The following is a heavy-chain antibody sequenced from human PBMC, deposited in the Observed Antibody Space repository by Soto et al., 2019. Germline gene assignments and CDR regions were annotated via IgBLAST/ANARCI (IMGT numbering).Heavy chain of an antibody. V-gene: IGHV3-23*01. CDR1: GVPFSSYA. CDR2: ISGSGGST. J-gene: IGHJ4*02. D-gene: IGHD3-10*01. Sequence: GSLRLSCAASGVPFSSYAMNWVRQAPGKGLEWVSVISGSGGSTYYADSVKGRFTISRDNSKNTLYLQMKSLGAEDTAVYYCAKRASGSYFDYWGQGTLVTVS. CDR3: AKRASGSYFDY.